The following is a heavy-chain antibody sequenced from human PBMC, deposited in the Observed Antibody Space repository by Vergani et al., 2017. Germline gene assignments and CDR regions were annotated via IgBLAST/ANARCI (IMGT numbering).Heavy chain of an antibody. CDR1: GYTFTGYY. CDR3: ARRLPNWGSRGFDY. J-gene: IGHJ4*02. CDR2: INPNSGGT. Sequence: QVQLVQSGAEVKKPGASVKVSCKASGYTFTGYYMHWVRQAPGQGLEWMGWINPNSGGTNSAQKFQGRVTMTRDTSIRTAYMELSRLRSDDTAVYYCARRLPNWGSRGFDYWGQGTLVTVSS. D-gene: IGHD7-27*01. V-gene: IGHV1-2*02.